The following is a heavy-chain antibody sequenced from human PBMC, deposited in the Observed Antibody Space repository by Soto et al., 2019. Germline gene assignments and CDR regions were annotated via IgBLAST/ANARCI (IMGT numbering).Heavy chain of an antibody. CDR1: GFTFNNYA. CDR2: ISGGGDTT. J-gene: IGHJ4*02. D-gene: IGHD3-10*01. CDR3: AKGRGASGSITPRVDF. V-gene: IGHV3-23*01. Sequence: EVQLLESGGGLVQPGGSLRLSCAASGFTFNNYAMTWVRKSPGKGLEWVSAISGGGDTTSYADSLKGRFTVSRDGSKNTLYLQMTSLRAEDTALYYCAKGRGASGSITPRVDFWGQGTLVTVSS.